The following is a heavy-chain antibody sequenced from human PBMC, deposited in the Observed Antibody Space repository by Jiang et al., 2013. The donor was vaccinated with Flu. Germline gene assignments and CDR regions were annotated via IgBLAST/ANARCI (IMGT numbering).Heavy chain of an antibody. Sequence: ISGSGGTTYYADSVKGRFTISRDSSKNTLYLQMNSLGAEDTAVYFCAKDNPGDFYSGSGSYSSSFDYWGQGTLVTVSS. V-gene: IGHV3-23*01. D-gene: IGHD3-10*01. CDR2: ISGSGGTT. CDR3: AKDNPGDFYSGSGSYSSSFDY. J-gene: IGHJ4*02.